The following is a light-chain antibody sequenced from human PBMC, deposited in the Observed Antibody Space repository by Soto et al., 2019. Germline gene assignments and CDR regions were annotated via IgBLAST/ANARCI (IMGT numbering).Light chain of an antibody. Sequence: DIQMTQSPSTLSASVGDRVTITCRASQSISSWLSWYQQKPGQAPKLLIYKASTLQSGVPSRFSGSGSGTEFTLAISSQQPDDSATYYCQQYNDNCTFGQGNQVE. CDR1: QSISSW. CDR3: QQYNDNCT. J-gene: IGKJ1*01. CDR2: KAS. V-gene: IGKV1-5*03.